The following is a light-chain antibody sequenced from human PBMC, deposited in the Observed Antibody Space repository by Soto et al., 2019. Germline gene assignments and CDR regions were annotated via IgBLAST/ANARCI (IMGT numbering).Light chain of an antibody. CDR1: QSVTGSF. Sequence: EKVLTQSPGTLSFSPGGRGTLSCRASQSVTGSFLAWYQQKPGQAPRLLIYGASSRATGIPERFSGSGSGTDFTLTISRLEPEDFAVYYCQQYGNSPGTFGQGTKVDIK. CDR2: GAS. V-gene: IGKV3-20*01. J-gene: IGKJ1*01. CDR3: QQYGNSPGT.